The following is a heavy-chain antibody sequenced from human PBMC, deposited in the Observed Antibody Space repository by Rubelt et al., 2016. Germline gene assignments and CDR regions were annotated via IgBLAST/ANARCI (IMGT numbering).Heavy chain of an antibody. J-gene: IGHJ5*02. D-gene: IGHD6-13*01. CDR3: ARGDDSWYYWFDP. CDR2: SGST. Sequence: SGSTKYNPSLKSRVTISVDTSKNQFSLKLSSVTAAETAVYYCARGDDSWYYWFDPWGQGTLVTVSS. V-gene: IGHV4-34*01.